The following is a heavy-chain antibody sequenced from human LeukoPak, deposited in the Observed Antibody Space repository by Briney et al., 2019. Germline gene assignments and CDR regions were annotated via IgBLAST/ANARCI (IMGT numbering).Heavy chain of an antibody. J-gene: IGHJ4*02. CDR2: ISDDGGRK. Sequence: GGSLRLSCVASGFTFSGYPMHWVRQTPGKGLDWVAIISDDGGRKFYADSVEGRFTISRDNSKNTLFLQMNSLRAEDTAVYYCAKSPRYDSSGLVDYWGQGTLVTVSS. D-gene: IGHD3-22*01. V-gene: IGHV3-30*04. CDR1: GFTFSGYP. CDR3: AKSPRYDSSGLVDY.